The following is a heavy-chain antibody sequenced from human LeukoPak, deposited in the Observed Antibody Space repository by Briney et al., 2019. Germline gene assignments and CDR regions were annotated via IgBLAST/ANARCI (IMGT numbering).Heavy chain of an antibody. CDR3: ARDSCSSTSCDFYYYYYMDV. V-gene: IGHV3-21*01. CDR2: ISSSSSYI. D-gene: IGHD2-2*01. CDR1: GFTFSSYS. J-gene: IGHJ6*03. Sequence: GGSLRLSCAASGFTFSSYSMNWVRQAPGKGLEWASSISSSSSYIYYADSVKGRFTISRDNAKNSLYLQMNSLRAEDTAVYYCARDSCSSTSCDFYYYYYMDVWGKGTTVTVSS.